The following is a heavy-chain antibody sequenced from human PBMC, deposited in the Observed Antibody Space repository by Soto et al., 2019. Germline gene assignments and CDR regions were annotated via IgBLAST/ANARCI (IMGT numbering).Heavy chain of an antibody. Sequence: SETLSLTCTVSGGSISSYYWSWIRQPPGKGLEWIGYIYYSGSTNYNPSPKSRVTISVDTSKNQFSLKLSSVTAADTAVYYCARLELVGYYYGMDVWGQGTTVTVSS. CDR3: ARLELVGYYYGMDV. CDR2: IYYSGST. J-gene: IGHJ6*02. CDR1: GGSISSYY. D-gene: IGHD6-13*01. V-gene: IGHV4-59*08.